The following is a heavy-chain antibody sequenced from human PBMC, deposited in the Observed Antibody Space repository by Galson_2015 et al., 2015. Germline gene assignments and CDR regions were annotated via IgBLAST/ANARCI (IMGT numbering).Heavy chain of an antibody. CDR2: INPSGGST. CDR3: ARDRSALGFGEGLDDAFDI. D-gene: IGHD3-10*01. J-gene: IGHJ3*02. CDR1: GYTFTSYY. V-gene: IGHV1-46*01. Sequence: SVKVSCKASGYTFTSYYMHWVRQAPGQGLEWMGIINPSGGSTSYAQKFQGRVTMTRDTSTSTVYMELSSLRSEDTAVYYCARDRSALGFGEGLDDAFDIWGQGTMVTVSP.